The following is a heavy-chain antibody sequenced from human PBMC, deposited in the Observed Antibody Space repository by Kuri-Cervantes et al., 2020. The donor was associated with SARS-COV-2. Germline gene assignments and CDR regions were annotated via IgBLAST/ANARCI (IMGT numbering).Heavy chain of an antibody. Sequence: GGSLRLSCAASGFTFDDYTMHWVRQAPGKGLEWLSLISWDGTSSYYADSVKGRLTISRDNSKNTLYLQMDSLRPDDTAVYYCAKDPHGIVVVVAAIDQWGQGTLVTVSS. J-gene: IGHJ4*02. CDR2: ISWDGTSS. CDR1: GFTFDDYT. V-gene: IGHV3-43*01. CDR3: AKDPHGIVVVVAAIDQ. D-gene: IGHD2-15*01.